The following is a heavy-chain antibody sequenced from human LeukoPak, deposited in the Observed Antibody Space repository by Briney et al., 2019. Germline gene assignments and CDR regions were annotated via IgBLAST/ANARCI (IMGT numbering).Heavy chain of an antibody. CDR1: GFTVSSNY. V-gene: IGHV3-53*01. J-gene: IGHJ4*02. CDR3: AGSGYWGYFDY. Sequence: GGSLRLSCAASGFTVSSNYMSWVRQAPGEGLEWVSIIYNDGSTHYADSVKGRFTISRDNSKNTLYLQMNSLRAEDTAMYYCAGSGYWGYFDYWGQGTLVTVSS. CDR2: IYNDGST. D-gene: IGHD3-22*01.